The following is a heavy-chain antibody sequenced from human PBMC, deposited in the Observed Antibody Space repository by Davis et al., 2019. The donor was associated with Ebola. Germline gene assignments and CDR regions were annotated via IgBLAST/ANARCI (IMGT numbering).Heavy chain of an antibody. CDR2: IYHSGST. V-gene: IGHV4-30-2*01. CDR1: GGSISSGGYS. D-gene: IGHD5-24*01. CDR3: ARGSRDGYHLDY. Sequence: SETLSLTCAVSGGSISSGGYSWSWIRQPSGQGLEWVGYIYHSGSTYYNPSLKSRVTISVDTSKSQFSLKLNSVTAADTAVYYCARGSRDGYHLDYWGQGALVTVSS. J-gene: IGHJ4*02.